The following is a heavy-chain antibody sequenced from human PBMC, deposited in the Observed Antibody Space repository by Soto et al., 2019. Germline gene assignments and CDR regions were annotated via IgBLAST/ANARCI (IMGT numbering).Heavy chain of an antibody. CDR1: GFALSSYA. CDR2: ISGSGGST. V-gene: IGHV3-23*01. D-gene: IGHD2-2*01. Sequence: PGGSLRLSCAASGFALSSYAMSWVRQAPGKGLEWVSAISGSGGSTYYADSVKGRFTISRDNSKNTLYLQMNSLRAEDTAVYYCAKDLGYCSSTSCPGAFDYWGQGTLVTVYS. J-gene: IGHJ4*02. CDR3: AKDLGYCSSTSCPGAFDY.